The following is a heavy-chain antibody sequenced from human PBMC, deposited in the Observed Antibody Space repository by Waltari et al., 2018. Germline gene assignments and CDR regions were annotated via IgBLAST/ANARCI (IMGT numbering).Heavy chain of an antibody. CDR2: IYHSGST. J-gene: IGHJ4*02. V-gene: IGHV4-38-2*01. Sequence: QVQLQESGPGLVKPSETLSLTCAVSGYSISSGYYWGWIRQPPGKGLEWIGSIYHSGSTYYNPSLKSRVTISVDTSKNQFSLKLSSVTAADTAVYYCARGSSGWYWSYWGQGTLVTVSS. CDR1: GYSISSGYY. D-gene: IGHD6-19*01. CDR3: ARGSSGWYWSY.